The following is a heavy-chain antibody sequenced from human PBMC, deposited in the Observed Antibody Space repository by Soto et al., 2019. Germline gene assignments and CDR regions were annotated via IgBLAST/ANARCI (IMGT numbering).Heavy chain of an antibody. CDR3: ARDWNITNYYSYYGLDL. CDR2: ISDDSDSI. D-gene: IGHD1-1*01. Sequence: PGGSLRLSCAASGFSFSAYSMNWVRQAPGKRLQWIAYISDDSDSIHYADSVKGRFTISRDNAKNSLFLQMNSLRDEDTAVYFCARDWNITNYYSYYGLDLWGLGTTVTVSS. J-gene: IGHJ6*02. V-gene: IGHV3-48*02. CDR1: GFSFSAYS.